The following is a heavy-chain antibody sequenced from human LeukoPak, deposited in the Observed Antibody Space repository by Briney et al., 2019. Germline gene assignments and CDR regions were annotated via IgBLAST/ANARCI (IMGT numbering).Heavy chain of an antibody. V-gene: IGHV4-34*01. Sequence: SETLSLTCAVYGGSFSGYYWSWIRQPPGKGLEWIGEINHSGSTNYNPSLKSRVTISVDTSKNQFSLKLSSVTAADTAVYYCARGRQCLVYWGQGTLVTVSS. J-gene: IGHJ4*02. D-gene: IGHD6-19*01. CDR3: ARGRQCLVY. CDR2: INHSGST. CDR1: GGSFSGYY.